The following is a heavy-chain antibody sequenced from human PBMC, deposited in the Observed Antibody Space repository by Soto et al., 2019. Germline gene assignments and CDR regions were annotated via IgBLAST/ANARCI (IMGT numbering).Heavy chain of an antibody. CDR1: GFTFSSYS. V-gene: IGHV3-21*01. Sequence: GGSLRLPWAASGFTFSSYSVNWVRQAPGKGLEWVSSISSSSSYIYYADSVKGRFTISRDNAKNSLYLQMNSLRAEDTAVYYCARVRYYYDSSGYYRYNWFDPWGQGTLVTVSS. CDR3: ARVRYYYDSSGYYRYNWFDP. CDR2: ISSSSSYI. J-gene: IGHJ5*02. D-gene: IGHD3-22*01.